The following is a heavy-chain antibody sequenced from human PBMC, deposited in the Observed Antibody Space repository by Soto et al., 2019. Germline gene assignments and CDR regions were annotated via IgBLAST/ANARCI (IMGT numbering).Heavy chain of an antibody. J-gene: IGHJ3*01. CDR2: LFYRGTA. CDR3: AREKDRILGGYAFGY. Sequence: QVQLQESGPRLVKPSETLSLTCSVSGSSISPYYWTWLRQAPGKGLEWLGYLFYRGTATYNPALKSRVTISLDTSKKQVAMRLSSVTAADTAVYYCAREKDRILGGYAFGYWGPGTTVTVSS. V-gene: IGHV4-59*01. CDR1: GSSISPYY. D-gene: IGHD1-26*01.